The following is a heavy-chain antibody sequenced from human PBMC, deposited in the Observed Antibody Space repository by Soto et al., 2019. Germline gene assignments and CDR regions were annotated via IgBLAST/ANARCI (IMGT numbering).Heavy chain of an antibody. CDR2: ISSSGSTI. CDR3: ARAVGITIFGVVLHYYYYYMDV. V-gene: IGHV3-11*01. J-gene: IGHJ6*03. D-gene: IGHD3-3*01. Sequence: GGSLRLSCAASGFTFSDYYMSWIRQAPGKGLEWVSYISSSGSTIYYADSVKGRFTISRDNAKNSLYLQMNSLRAEDTAVYYCARAVGITIFGVVLHYYYYYMDVWGKGTTVTVSS. CDR1: GFTFSDYY.